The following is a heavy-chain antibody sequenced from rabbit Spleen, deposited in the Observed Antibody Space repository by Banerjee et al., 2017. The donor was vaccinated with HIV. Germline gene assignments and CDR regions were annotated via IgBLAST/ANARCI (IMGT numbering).Heavy chain of an antibody. CDR1: GIDFSSYFY. V-gene: IGHV1S45*01. CDR3: ARDTSSSFSSYGMDL. D-gene: IGHD1-1*01. J-gene: IGHJ6*01. Sequence: QQQLEESGGGLVKPGGTLTLTCKASGIDFSSYFYMCWVHQAPGKGLELIACIYAGEGSTYYASWAKGRFTCSKTSSTTVTLQMTSLTVADTATYFCARDTSSSFSSYGMDLWGPGTLVTVS. CDR2: IYAGEGST.